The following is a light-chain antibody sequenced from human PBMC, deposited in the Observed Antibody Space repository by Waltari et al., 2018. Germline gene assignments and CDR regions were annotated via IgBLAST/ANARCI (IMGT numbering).Light chain of an antibody. CDR3: QQYYTTPWT. V-gene: IGKV4-1*01. Sequence: DIVMTQSPDSLAVSLGEGATINCESSQTVLKNSNNKNYIAWYQQKPGQPPKLLIYWASTRHSGVPDRFSGSGSGTEFTLTISSLQAEDVAFYYCQQYYTTPWTFGQGTKVEIK. J-gene: IGKJ1*01. CDR1: QTVLKNSNNKNY. CDR2: WAS.